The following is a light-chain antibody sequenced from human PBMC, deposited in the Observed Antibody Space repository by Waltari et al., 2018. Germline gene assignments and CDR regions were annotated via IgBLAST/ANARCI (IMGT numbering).Light chain of an antibody. CDR2: EVD. V-gene: IGLV2-14*01. Sequence: QSALTQPASVSGSPGQSITIPCTGTSSDIGGYNYVPWYQQHPGKAPTLMIYEVDNRPSGISNRFSGSKSGNTASLTISGLQTEDEADYYCISYTSSSTLVFGSGTKVTVL. CDR1: SSDIGGYNY. J-gene: IGLJ1*01. CDR3: ISYTSSSTLV.